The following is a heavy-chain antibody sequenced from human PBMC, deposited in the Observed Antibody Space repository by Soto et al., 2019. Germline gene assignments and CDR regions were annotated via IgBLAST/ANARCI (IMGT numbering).Heavy chain of an antibody. V-gene: IGHV3-30*18. D-gene: IGHD3-10*01. Sequence: GGSLRLSCAASGFTFSTYGMQWVRQAPGKGLEWVAVISYDGYLKYYVDAVKGRFTVARDNSKNTLSLEMNSLRVEDTAVYFCAKDFKVSGSHYGNLNYYYGMDVWGQGTTVTVSS. CDR2: ISYDGYLK. J-gene: IGHJ6*02. CDR1: GFTFSTYG. CDR3: AKDFKVSGSHYGNLNYYYGMDV.